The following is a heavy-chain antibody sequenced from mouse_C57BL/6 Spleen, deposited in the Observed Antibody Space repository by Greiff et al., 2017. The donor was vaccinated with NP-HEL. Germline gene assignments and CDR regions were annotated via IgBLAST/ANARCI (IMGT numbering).Heavy chain of an antibody. J-gene: IGHJ1*03. CDR2: ISDGGSYT. V-gene: IGHV5-4*01. CDR3: ARDRAYYGSDWYFDV. CDR1: GFTFSSYA. D-gene: IGHD1-1*01. Sequence: EVHLVESGGGLVKPGGSLKLSCAASGFTFSSYAMSWVRQTPEKRLEWVATISDGGSYTYYPDNVKGRFTISRDNAKNNLYLQMSHLKSEDTAMYYCARDRAYYGSDWYFDVWGTGTTVTVSS.